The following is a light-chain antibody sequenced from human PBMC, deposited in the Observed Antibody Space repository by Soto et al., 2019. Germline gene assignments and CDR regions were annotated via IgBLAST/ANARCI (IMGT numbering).Light chain of an antibody. CDR2: DAS. CDR1: QSVSSY. CDR3: QQRSNWAPFT. J-gene: IGKJ3*01. Sequence: EIVLTQSPATLSLSPGERATLSCRASQSVSSYLAWYQQKPGQAPRLLIYDASNRATGIPARFSGSVSGTVFTLTIGGLEPEDFAVYYCQQRSNWAPFTFGPGTKVDIK. V-gene: IGKV3-11*01.